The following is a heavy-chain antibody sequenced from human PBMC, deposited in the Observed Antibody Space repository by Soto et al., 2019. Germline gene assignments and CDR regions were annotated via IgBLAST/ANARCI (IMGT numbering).Heavy chain of an antibody. D-gene: IGHD2-21*01. V-gene: IGHV4-31*03. CDR1: GGSISSGCYY. Sequence: QVQLQESGPGLVKPSQTLSLTCTVSGGSISSGCYYWSWIRQHPGKGLEWIGYIYYSGSTYYNPSLKSRVTISVDTSKNQFSLKLSSVTAADTAVYYCAASCVGCGGFNYYGMDVWGQGTTVTVSS. CDR3: AASCVGCGGFNYYGMDV. CDR2: IYYSGST. J-gene: IGHJ6*02.